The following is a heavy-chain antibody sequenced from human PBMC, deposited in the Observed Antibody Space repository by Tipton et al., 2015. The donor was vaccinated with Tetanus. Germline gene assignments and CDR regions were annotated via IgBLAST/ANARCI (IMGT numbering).Heavy chain of an antibody. Sequence: GSLRLSCAGFGFIFGTYAMSWVRQAPGKGLEWVSGISAGGGSTYYADSVEGRFTISRDNSKNTLYLQMNSLRAEDTAIYYCAISDVAVADTNWGQGTPVTVSS. CDR1: GFIFGTYA. CDR2: ISAGGGST. D-gene: IGHD6-19*01. CDR3: AISDVAVADTN. J-gene: IGHJ4*02. V-gene: IGHV3-23*01.